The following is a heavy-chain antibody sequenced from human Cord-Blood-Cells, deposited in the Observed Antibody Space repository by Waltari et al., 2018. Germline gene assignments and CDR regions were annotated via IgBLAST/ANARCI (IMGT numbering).Heavy chain of an antibody. V-gene: IGHV3-21*01. J-gene: IGHJ4*02. Sequence: EVQLVESGGGLVKPGGSLRLSCAASGFTFSSYSMNWVRQAPGKGLEWVSSISSSSSYIYYADSVKGRFTISRDNAKNLLYLQMNSLRAEDTAVYYCAGGIAAAGDYWGQGTLVTVSS. CDR2: ISSSSSYI. CDR3: AGGIAAAGDY. D-gene: IGHD6-13*01. CDR1: GFTFSSYS.